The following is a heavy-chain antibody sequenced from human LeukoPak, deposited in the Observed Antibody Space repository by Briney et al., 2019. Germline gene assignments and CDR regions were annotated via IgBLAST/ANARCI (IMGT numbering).Heavy chain of an antibody. D-gene: IGHD3-22*01. CDR3: SRAYYEGGYFDY. CDR1: GYTLASFG. CDR2: INTHNGDT. Sequence: ASVKVSCKASGYTLASFGITWVRQAPGQGLEWMGWINTHNGDTNYAQKLQGRVTMTTDTSTSTAYMELRSLRSDDTAVYYCSRAYYEGGYFDYWGQGTLVTVSS. V-gene: IGHV1-18*01. J-gene: IGHJ4*02.